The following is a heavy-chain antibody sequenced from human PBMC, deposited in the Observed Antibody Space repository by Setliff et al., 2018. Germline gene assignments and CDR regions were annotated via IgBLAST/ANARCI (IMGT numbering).Heavy chain of an antibody. Sequence: GGSLRLSCAASGFTFNSYSMNWVRQAPGKGLEWVSFISSNSHYKYYADSLEGRFTVSRDNVKNSLFLQMDSLRVDDTAVYYCGRAGKPYAIDIWGQGTMVTVSS. CDR1: GFTFNSYS. CDR2: ISSNSHYK. V-gene: IGHV3-21*01. J-gene: IGHJ3*02. CDR3: GRAGKPYAIDI.